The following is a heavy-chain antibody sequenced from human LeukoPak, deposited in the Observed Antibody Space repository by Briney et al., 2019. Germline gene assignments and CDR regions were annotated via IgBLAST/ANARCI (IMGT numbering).Heavy chain of an antibody. CDR2: IWYDGSNK. V-gene: IGHV3-33*08. Sequence: GRSLRLSCAASGFMFRSYGMHWVRQAPGKGLEWVAVIWYDGSNKYYTDSVKGRLTISRENSNKPLYLQMKSLRVEDTAVYYCARGHVRGYSYGFGYWGQGSLVTVSS. CDR1: GFMFRSYG. J-gene: IGHJ4*02. D-gene: IGHD5-18*01. CDR3: ARGHVRGYSYGFGY.